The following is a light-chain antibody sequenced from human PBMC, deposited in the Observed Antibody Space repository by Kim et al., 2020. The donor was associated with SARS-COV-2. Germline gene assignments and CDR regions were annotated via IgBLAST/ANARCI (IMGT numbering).Light chain of an antibody. Sequence: VSQGPTAMITWSGDAVPKKYAYWYQKKPGQAPVLVKYKDSESPSGTPERFSGYSAGTTATLTISGVQAEDEADYYCQSADSSGNWVFGGGTQLTVL. J-gene: IGLJ3*02. CDR1: AVPKKY. CDR3: QSADSSGNWV. V-gene: IGLV3-25*03. CDR2: KDS.